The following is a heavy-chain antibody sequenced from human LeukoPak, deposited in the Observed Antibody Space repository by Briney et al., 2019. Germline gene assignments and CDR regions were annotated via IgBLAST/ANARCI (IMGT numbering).Heavy chain of an antibody. CDR1: GSSVTTRY. Sequence: PGGSLRLSCAASGSSVTTRYLSWVRQAPGKGLEWVSLIYSGGSTYYADSVKGRFSISRDKSKNTLYLQINSLRADDTAVYYCARASTDNWFNYFDLWGQGTLVTVSS. CDR2: IYSGGST. D-gene: IGHD1-1*01. V-gene: IGHV3-66*01. J-gene: IGHJ4*02. CDR3: ARASTDNWFNYFDL.